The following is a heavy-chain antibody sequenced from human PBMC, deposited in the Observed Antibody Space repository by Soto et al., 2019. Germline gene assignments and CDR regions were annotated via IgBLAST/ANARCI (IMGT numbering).Heavy chain of an antibody. V-gene: IGHV3-30*19. CDR3: ARWGTTGGLDV. D-gene: IGHD3-16*01. CDR2: TSYDGSNK. Sequence: QVQLVESGGGVVQPGTSLRVSCVGSGFTFRSYVIHWVRQAPGKGLEWVALTSYDGSNKYYGDSVRGRFTISRDNSSTTGELQMDSLRPEDTALYYCARWGTTGGLDVWGQGTLVSVSS. J-gene: IGHJ1*01. CDR1: GFTFRSYV.